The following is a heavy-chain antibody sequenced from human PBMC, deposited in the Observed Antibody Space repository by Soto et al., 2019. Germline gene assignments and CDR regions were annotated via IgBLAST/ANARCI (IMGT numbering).Heavy chain of an antibody. CDR3: ATVGGV. V-gene: IGHV3-66*01. CDR2: LYRGGGT. J-gene: IGHJ4*02. CDR1: GFTVSDNY. Sequence: DVQMLESAGDLVQPGRSLRLSCADSGFTVSDNYMTWVRQVPGKGLECVSLLYRGGGTYYADSVKGRFSISRDNTKNTLYLQMSSLRVEGTAVYYCATVGGVWGQGTLVTVSS. D-gene: IGHD3-16*01.